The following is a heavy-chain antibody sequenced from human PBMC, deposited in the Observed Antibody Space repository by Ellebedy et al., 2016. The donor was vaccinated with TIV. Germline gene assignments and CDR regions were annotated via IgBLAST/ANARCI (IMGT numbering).Heavy chain of an antibody. D-gene: IGHD3-10*01. V-gene: IGHV3-7*03. CDR3: ARDLMGNYDDSTRYSYGMDV. CDR2: IQQEGSEK. Sequence: GESLKISCAASGFPFHNYWMTWVRQAPGKGLEWVANIQQEGSEKYYVNSVKGRFTISRDNAKNSLYLQMSSLRAEDTAVYYCARDLMGNYDDSTRYSYGMDVWGRGTTVTVSS. J-gene: IGHJ6*02. CDR1: GFPFHNYW.